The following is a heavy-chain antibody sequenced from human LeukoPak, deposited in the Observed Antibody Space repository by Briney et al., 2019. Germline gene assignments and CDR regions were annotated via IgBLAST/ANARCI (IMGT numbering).Heavy chain of an antibody. D-gene: IGHD3-22*01. CDR2: ITNSGVST. J-gene: IGHJ4*02. Sequence: GGSLRLSCAASGFTFSSYAMNWVRQAPGKGLEWVSSITNSGVSTYYADSVKGRFTISRDNSKNTLYLQMNSLTADDTAVYYCAKEGDSSGYFQYSFDYWGQGSLVTVSS. CDR1: GFTFSSYA. V-gene: IGHV3-23*01. CDR3: AKEGDSSGYFQYSFDY.